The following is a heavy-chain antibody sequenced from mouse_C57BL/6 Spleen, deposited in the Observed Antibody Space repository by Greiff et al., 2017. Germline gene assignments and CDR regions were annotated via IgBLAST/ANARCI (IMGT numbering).Heavy chain of an antibody. Sequence: EVQLQESGPGLVKPSQSLSLTCTVTGYSFTSGYYWNLIRQFPGNKLEWMGYISYDGSNNYNPYLKNRISITRDTSKNQFFLKLNSVTTEDTATYDCASVYYGNYRHFDDWGKGTTVTVSS. CDR3: ASVYYGNYRHFDD. V-gene: IGHV3-6*01. D-gene: IGHD2-1*01. J-gene: IGHJ1*03. CDR1: GYSFTSGYY. CDR2: ISYDGSN.